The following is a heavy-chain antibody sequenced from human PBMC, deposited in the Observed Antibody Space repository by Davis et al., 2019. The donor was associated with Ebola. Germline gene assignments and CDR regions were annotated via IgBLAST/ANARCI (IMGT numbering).Heavy chain of an antibody. Sequence: GSLRLSCKASGYTFTSYWIVWVRQMPGKGLEWMGIIYPGDSDTRYSPSFLGQVIFSADKSISTAYLQWSSLKASDTATYYCARAPYYYDVSGFYVDYWGRGTLVTVSS. CDR1: GYTFTSYW. V-gene: IGHV5-51*01. D-gene: IGHD3-22*01. CDR2: IYPGDSDT. CDR3: ARAPYYYDVSGFYVDY. J-gene: IGHJ4*02.